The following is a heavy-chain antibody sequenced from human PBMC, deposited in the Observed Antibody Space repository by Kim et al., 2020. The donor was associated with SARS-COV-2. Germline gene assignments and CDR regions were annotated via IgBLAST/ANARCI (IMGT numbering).Heavy chain of an antibody. V-gene: IGHV3-30*18. CDR2: ISNDGNNK. D-gene: IGHD4-17*01. CDR1: GFTFSSYG. J-gene: IGHJ4*02. Sequence: GGSLRLSCAASGFTFSSYGMHWVRQAPGKGLEWVAVISNDGNNKYYGDSVKGRFTISRDNSKSTLYLQMNSLRTEDTAVYYCAKATTVTQHGYFDHWGQGTLVTVSS. CDR3: AKATTVTQHGYFDH.